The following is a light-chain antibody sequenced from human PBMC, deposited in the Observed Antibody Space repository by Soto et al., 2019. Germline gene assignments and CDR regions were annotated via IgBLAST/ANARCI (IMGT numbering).Light chain of an antibody. CDR2: DVS. CDR3: SSYTSSSSYV. V-gene: IGLV2-14*01. J-gene: IGLJ1*01. CDR1: SSDVGGYNY. Sequence: QSVLTQPASVYGSPGQSITISRNGASSDVGGYNYVSWYQQHPGKAPKLMIYDVSNRPSGVSNRFSGSKSGNTASLTISGLQAEDEADYYCSSYTSSSSYVFGTGTKVTVL.